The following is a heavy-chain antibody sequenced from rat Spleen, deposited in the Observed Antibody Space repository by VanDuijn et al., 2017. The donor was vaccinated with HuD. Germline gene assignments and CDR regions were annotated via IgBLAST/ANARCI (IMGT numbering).Heavy chain of an antibody. CDR2: ISYDGSST. D-gene: IGHD1-10*01. Sequence: EVQLVASGGGLVQPGRSLKLSCAASGFTFSDYYMAWVRQAPTKGLEWVATISYDGSSTYYRDSVKGRFTISRDNAKNTLYLQMDSLRSEDTATYYCARGDNNYGWFAYWGPGTMVTVSS. CDR1: GFTFSDYY. V-gene: IGHV5-7*01. CDR3: ARGDNNYGWFAY. J-gene: IGHJ1*01.